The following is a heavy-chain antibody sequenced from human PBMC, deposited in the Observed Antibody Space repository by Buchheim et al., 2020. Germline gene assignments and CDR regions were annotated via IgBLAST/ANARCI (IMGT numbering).Heavy chain of an antibody. CDR3: ARHLSYYYDSSGYYYAEDAFDI. CDR2: IDPSDSYT. Sequence: EVQLVQSGAEVKKPGESLRISCKGSGYSFTSYWISWVRQMPGKGLEWMGRIDPSDSYTNYSPSFQGHVTISADKSISTAYLQWSSLKASDTAMYYCARHLSYYYDSSGYYYAEDAFDIWGQGT. J-gene: IGHJ3*02. CDR1: GYSFTSYW. D-gene: IGHD3-22*01. V-gene: IGHV5-10-1*03.